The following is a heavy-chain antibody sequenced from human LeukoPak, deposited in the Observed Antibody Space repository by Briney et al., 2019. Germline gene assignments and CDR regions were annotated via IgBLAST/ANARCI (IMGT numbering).Heavy chain of an antibody. V-gene: IGHV4-59*13. CDR3: VKNGDYFLAH. D-gene: IGHD4-17*01. CDR2: IYQSGTT. J-gene: IGHJ4*02. CDR1: DGSISTYY. Sequence: SETLSLTCTVSDGSISTYYWTWIRQFPGRGLEWIGYIYQSGTTNYNPSLKSRVIMSVDTSKNQFSLKLTSVTAADTAVYYCVKNGDYFLAHWGQGTLVTVSS.